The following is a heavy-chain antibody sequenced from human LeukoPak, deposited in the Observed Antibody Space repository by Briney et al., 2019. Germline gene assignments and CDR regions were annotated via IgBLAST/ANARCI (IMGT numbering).Heavy chain of an antibody. J-gene: IGHJ4*02. CDR2: IHYSGST. D-gene: IGHD4-17*01. Sequence: SEILSLTCTVSGDSISSYYWSWIRQPPGKGLEWIGYIHYSGSTNYNPSLKSRVTISVDTSKMQFSLKLSSVTAADTAAYYCARHDYGATRDYWGQGTLVTVSS. CDR3: ARHDYGATRDY. V-gene: IGHV4-59*01. CDR1: GDSISSYY.